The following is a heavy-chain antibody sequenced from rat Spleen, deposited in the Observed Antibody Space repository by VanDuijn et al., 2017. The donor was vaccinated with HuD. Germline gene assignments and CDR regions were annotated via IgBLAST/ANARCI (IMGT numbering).Heavy chain of an antibody. V-gene: IGHV2-6*01. CDR2: ISSGGST. CDR1: GFSLTSYT. J-gene: IGHJ2*01. Sequence: QVQLKESGPGLVKPSETLSLTCTVSGFSLTSYTINWVRQPPGKGLECIAAISSGGSTYYNSALKSRLSISRDTSKSQVFLKMNRLQTEDTAIYYCTRDRGGYFDYWGQGVMVTVSS. D-gene: IGHD4-3*01. CDR3: TRDRGGYFDY.